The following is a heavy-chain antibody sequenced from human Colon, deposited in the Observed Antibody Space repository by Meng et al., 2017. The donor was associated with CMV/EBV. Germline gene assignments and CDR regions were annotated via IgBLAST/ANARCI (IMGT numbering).Heavy chain of an antibody. CDR1: GFTFSAHW. Sequence: GGSLRLSCTASGFTFSAHWMTWVRQGPGKGLEWVATINEDGSDIYYVDSVKGRFTISRDNAKNSLNLQMNSLRAEDTAVYYCARDMGIYTNYVYYWGQGALVTVSS. D-gene: IGHD4-11*01. V-gene: IGHV3-7*01. J-gene: IGHJ4*02. CDR3: ARDMGIYTNYVYY. CDR2: INEDGSDI.